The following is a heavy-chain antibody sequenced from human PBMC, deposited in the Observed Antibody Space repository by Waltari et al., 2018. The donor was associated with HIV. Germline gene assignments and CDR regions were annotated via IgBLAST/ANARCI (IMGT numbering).Heavy chain of an antibody. CDR3: AKDRGRWLQLRYFDY. J-gene: IGHJ4*02. Sequence: VQLVASGGGLVQPGRSLRLSCAASGVTFDDYAMHWVRQAPGKGLEWVSGISWNSGNIGYADSVKGRFTISRENAKDSLYLQMNSLRPEDTALYYCAKDRGRWLQLRYFDYWGQGTLVTVSS. D-gene: IGHD5-12*01. CDR1: GVTFDDYA. V-gene: IGHV3-9*01. CDR2: ISWNSGNI.